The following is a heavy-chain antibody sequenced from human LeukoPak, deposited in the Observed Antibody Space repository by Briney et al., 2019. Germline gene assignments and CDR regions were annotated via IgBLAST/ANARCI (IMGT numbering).Heavy chain of an antibody. D-gene: IGHD3-22*01. CDR3: AREGGSGYPSRFHYGMDV. CDR1: GFTFSSYA. V-gene: IGHV3-23*01. Sequence: GGSLGLSCAASGFTFSSYAMSWVRQAPGKGLEWVSAISGSGGSTYYADSVKGRFTISRDNSKNTLYLQMNSLRAEDTAVYYCAREGGSGYPSRFHYGMDVWGQGTTVTVSS. CDR2: ISGSGGST. J-gene: IGHJ6*02.